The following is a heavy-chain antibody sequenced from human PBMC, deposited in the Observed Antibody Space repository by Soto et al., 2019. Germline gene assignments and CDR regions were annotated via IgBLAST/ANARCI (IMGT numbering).Heavy chain of an antibody. Sequence: ASVKVSCKASGYTFTSYGISWVRQAPGQGLEWMGWISAYNGNTNYAQKLQGRVTMTTDTSTSTAYMELRSLRSDDTAVYYCARDEPTVNEYYYYYMDVWGKGTTVTVSS. CDR1: GYTFTSYG. CDR2: ISAYNGNT. V-gene: IGHV1-18*01. D-gene: IGHD4-4*01. J-gene: IGHJ6*03. CDR3: ARDEPTVNEYYYYYMDV.